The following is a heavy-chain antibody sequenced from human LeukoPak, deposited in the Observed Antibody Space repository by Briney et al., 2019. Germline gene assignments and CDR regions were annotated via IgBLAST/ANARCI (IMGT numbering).Heavy chain of an antibody. CDR3: ARAGIVNALDY. J-gene: IGHJ4*02. D-gene: IGHD2/OR15-2a*01. V-gene: IGHV3-33*01. CDR1: GYTFSIYG. Sequence: GMSLRLSCAASGYTFSIYGMNWVRQAPGKGLEWVAIICYDGRNTYFAESVMGRFSISKDNFKNTVYLQMNSLKIEDTGVYYCARAGIVNALDYWGQGAQVTVSS. CDR2: ICYDGRNT.